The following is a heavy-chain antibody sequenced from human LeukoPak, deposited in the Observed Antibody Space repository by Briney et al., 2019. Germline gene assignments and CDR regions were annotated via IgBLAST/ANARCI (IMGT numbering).Heavy chain of an antibody. V-gene: IGHV3-74*01. D-gene: IGHD4-17*01. J-gene: IGHJ3*02. CDR1: GFTFTSYW. CDR3: ARPQHGDLYAFDI. Sequence: TGGSLRLSCAASGFTFTSYWVHWVRQAPGKGLVWVSRVDGDGSTTTYADSVKGRFTISRDNAKNTLYLQMNSLRAEDTAVYYCARPQHGDLYAFDIWGQGTMVTVSS. CDR2: VDGDGSTT.